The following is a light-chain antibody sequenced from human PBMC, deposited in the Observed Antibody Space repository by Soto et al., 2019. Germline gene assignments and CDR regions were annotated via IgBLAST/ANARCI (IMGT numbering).Light chain of an antibody. V-gene: IGKV3-20*01. CDR2: GAS. CDR1: QSVASIN. J-gene: IGKJ1*01. CDR3: QQYGSSGT. Sequence: IVLTQSPGTLSLSPGERATLSCRASQSVASINLAWYQQKSGQAPRLPIYGASSRAIHTPDRFSGSGSGTYFTLTISRLEPEYFAVYYCQQYGSSGTFGQGTKVDIK.